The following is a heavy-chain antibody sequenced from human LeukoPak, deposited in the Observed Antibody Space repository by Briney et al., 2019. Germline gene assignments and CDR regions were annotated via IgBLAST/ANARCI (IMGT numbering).Heavy chain of an antibody. D-gene: IGHD5-12*01. CDR3: AKGRPAKSSGYDSEYDY. CDR2: ISYDGSNK. J-gene: IGHJ4*02. CDR1: GXTFSSYG. V-gene: IGHV3-30*18. Sequence: PGRSLRLSCAASGXTFSSYGMHWVRQAPGKGLEWVAAISYDGSNKYYADSVKGRFTISRDNSKNTLYLQMNSLRAEDTAVYYCAKGRPAKSSGYDSEYDYWGQGTLVTVSS.